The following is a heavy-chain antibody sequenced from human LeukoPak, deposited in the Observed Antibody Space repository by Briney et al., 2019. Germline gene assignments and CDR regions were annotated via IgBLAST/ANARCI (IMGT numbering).Heavy chain of an antibody. CDR3: ARDSLSGTTVVTSAFDI. CDR1: GGSISSSSYY. D-gene: IGHD4-23*01. J-gene: IGHJ3*02. V-gene: IGHV4-39*07. Sequence: PSETLSLTCTVSGGSISSSSYYWGWIRQPPGKGLEWIGSIYYSGSTYYNPSLKSRVTISVDTSKNQFSLKLSSVTAADTAVYYCARDSLSGTTVVTSAFDIWGQGTMVTVSS. CDR2: IYYSGST.